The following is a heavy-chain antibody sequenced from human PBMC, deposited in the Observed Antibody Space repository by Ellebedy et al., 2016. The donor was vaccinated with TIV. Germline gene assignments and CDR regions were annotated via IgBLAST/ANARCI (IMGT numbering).Heavy chain of an antibody. CDR1: GFTFSSYW. J-gene: IGHJ4*02. CDR3: ARDRGSYAFDF. D-gene: IGHD1-26*01. CDR2: IKQDGSEK. V-gene: IGHV3-7*01. Sequence: GESLKISCAASGFTFSSYWMTWVRQAPGKGLEWVANIKQDGSEKYYVDSVKGRFTIPRDNAKNSLYLQMNSLRAEDTAVYYCARDRGSYAFDFWGQGTLVTVSS.